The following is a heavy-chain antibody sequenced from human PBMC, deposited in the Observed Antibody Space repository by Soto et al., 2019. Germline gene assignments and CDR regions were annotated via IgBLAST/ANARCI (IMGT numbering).Heavy chain of an antibody. J-gene: IGHJ4*02. CDR1: GGTFSSYA. Sequence: QVQLVQSGAEVKKPGSSVKVSCKASGGTFSSYAISWVRQAPGQGLEWMGGIIPIFGTANYAQKFQGRVTITAEESTSTAYMELSSLRSEDTAVYYCARDDGDSSSWYRNPNFDYWGQGTLVTVSS. D-gene: IGHD6-13*01. CDR3: ARDDGDSSSWYRNPNFDY. V-gene: IGHV1-69*01. CDR2: IIPIFGTA.